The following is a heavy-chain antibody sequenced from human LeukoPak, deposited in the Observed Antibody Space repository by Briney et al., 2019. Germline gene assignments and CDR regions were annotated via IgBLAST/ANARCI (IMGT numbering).Heavy chain of an antibody. CDR2: IRYSTT. J-gene: IGHJ4*02. CDR3: ARHSSARDYFDK. D-gene: IGHD6-19*01. V-gene: IGHV4-59*08. Sequence: SETLSLTCTVSGASISSYYWSWIRQPPGKGLEWIGYIRYSTTNYNPSLKSRVTISVDTSRNQFSLKLSSVTAADTAVYYCARHSSARDYFDKWGQGTLVTVSS. CDR1: GASISSYY.